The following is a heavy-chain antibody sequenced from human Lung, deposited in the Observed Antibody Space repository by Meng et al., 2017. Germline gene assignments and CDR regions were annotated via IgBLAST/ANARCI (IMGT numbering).Heavy chain of an antibody. CDR1: GFTFNTYA. Sequence: QVELGESGGCVAQPWVSLRLSCAAYGFTFNTYALHWVRQAPGKGLEWVSLMSFDGAQIYYSDSVRGRFTISRDNSKNTLYLQMNSLRAEDTAAYYCARDKPPNDVWGRGTLVTVSS. CDR3: ARDKPPNDV. J-gene: IGHJ2*01. V-gene: IGHV3-30*01. CDR2: MSFDGAQI.